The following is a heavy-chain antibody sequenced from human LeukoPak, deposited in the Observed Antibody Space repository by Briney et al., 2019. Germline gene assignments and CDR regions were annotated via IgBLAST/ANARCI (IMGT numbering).Heavy chain of an antibody. CDR1: GGTFSSYA. CDR2: IIPILGIA. CDR3: ARDPYHCSGGSCYPRNWFDP. D-gene: IGHD2-15*01. V-gene: IGHV1-69*04. Sequence: GASVKVSCKASGGTFSSYAISWVRQAPGQGLEWMGRIIPILGIANYAQKFQGRVTTTADKSTSTAYMELSSLRSEDTAVYYCARDPYHCSGGSCYPRNWFDPWGQGTLVTVSS. J-gene: IGHJ5*02.